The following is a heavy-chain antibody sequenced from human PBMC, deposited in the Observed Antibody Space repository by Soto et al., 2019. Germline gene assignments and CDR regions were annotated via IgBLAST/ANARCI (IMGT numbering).Heavy chain of an antibody. CDR3: ARRAVWFGDGSFDY. D-gene: IGHD3-10*01. V-gene: IGHV5-51*03. CDR2: IYPGDSDT. CDR1: GYSFTTYC. Sequence: EVQLVQSGAEVKKPGESLKICCKGSGYSFTTYCIGWVRQMPGKGLEWMGIIYPGDSDTRYSPSFQGQASISADKSISTAYLQWSSLKASDTAMYYCARRAVWFGDGSFDYWGQGTLVTVSS. J-gene: IGHJ4*02.